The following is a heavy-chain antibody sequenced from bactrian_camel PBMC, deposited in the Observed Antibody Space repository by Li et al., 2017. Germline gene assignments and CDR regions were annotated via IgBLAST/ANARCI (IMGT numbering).Heavy chain of an antibody. D-gene: IGHD2*01. Sequence: VQLVESGGGLVQPGGSLRLSCVASGFTFSSYYMSWVRQAPGKGLEWVSSIYTGGSSTNYADSVKGRFTISRDNAKNTLYLQMNNLKPEDTAVYYCVSLVGRPLVHQGTQVTVS. CDR2: IYTGGSST. J-gene: IGHJ4*01. V-gene: IGHV3-2*01. CDR1: GFTFSSYY.